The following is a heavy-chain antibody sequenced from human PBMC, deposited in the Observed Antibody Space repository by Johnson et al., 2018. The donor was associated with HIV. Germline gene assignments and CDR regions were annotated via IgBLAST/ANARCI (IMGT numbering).Heavy chain of an antibody. CDR3: ARDWSLSGGIAARYDAFDI. D-gene: IGHD6-6*01. J-gene: IGHJ3*02. V-gene: IGHV3-30*19. CDR1: GFTFSSYG. Sequence: HVQLVESGGGVVQPGRSLRLSCAASGFTFSSYGMHWVRQAPGKGLEWVAVIWSDGSNKYYADSVKGRFTISRDNSKNTLYLQMNSLRAEDTAVYYCARDWSLSGGIAARYDAFDIWGQGTIVTVSS. CDR2: IWSDGSNK.